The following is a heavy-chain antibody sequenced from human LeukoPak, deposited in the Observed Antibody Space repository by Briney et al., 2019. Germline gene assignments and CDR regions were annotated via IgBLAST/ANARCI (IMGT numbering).Heavy chain of an antibody. CDR2: IYSGGDT. Sequence: GGSLRLSCAASGFTVSTNCMSWVRQAPGKGLDWVSIIYSGGDTYYADSVKGRFTISRDKSKNTLYLQMNSLRAEDTAVYYCAKDSSSGYVDYWGQGTLVTVSS. V-gene: IGHV3-66*01. D-gene: IGHD3-22*01. CDR3: AKDSSSGYVDY. J-gene: IGHJ4*02. CDR1: GFTVSTNC.